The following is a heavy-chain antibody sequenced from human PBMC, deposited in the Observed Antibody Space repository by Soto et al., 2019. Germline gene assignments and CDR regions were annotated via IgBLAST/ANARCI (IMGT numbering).Heavy chain of an antibody. D-gene: IGHD5-12*01. Sequence: QVQLVQSGDEVKKPGASVKVSCKASGYIFVNYGIAWVRQAPGQGLEWMGWISPYTGNTHSATKVQGRLTMTTDTSPSTAYMDLGSLPSDDTAVYYCVMVDNDVTPTTQDVWGQWTPVTVSS. CDR2: ISPYTGNT. CDR3: VMVDNDVTPTTQDV. V-gene: IGHV1-18*01. J-gene: IGHJ6*02. CDR1: GYIFVNYG.